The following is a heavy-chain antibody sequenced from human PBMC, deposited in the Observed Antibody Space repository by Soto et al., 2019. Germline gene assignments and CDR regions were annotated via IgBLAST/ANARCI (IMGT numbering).Heavy chain of an antibody. CDR1: GGSISSSDFY. CDR2: INYSGST. CDR3: ATRLTTAKPRADY. Sequence: PSETLSLTCTVSGGSISSSDFYWGWLRQTPGKELELIGSINYSGSTNYNPSLKSRVTISVDTSKNQFSLKLSSVTAADTAVYYCATRLTTAKPRADYWGQGTLVTVSS. D-gene: IGHD4-4*01. V-gene: IGHV4-39*07. J-gene: IGHJ4*02.